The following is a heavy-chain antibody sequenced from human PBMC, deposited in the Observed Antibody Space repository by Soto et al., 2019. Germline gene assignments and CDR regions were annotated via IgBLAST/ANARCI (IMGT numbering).Heavy chain of an antibody. J-gene: IGHJ6*03. Sequence: GGSLRLSCAASGFTFSGHSMNWVRQAPGKGLEWVSYIISSGSTMYYADSVKGRFTISRDNAKNSLYLQMNSLRAEDTAVYYCARGRPYYMDVWGKGTTVTVSS. V-gene: IGHV3-48*01. CDR3: ARGRPYYMDV. CDR2: IISSGSTM. CDR1: GFTFSGHS.